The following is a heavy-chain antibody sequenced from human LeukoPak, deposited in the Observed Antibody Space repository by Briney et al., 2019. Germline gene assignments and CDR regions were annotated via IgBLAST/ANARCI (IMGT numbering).Heavy chain of an antibody. D-gene: IGHD2-2*01. V-gene: IGHV3-48*03. CDR2: ISGSGSTI. CDR1: GFTFSSYE. CDR3: ARDRGDIVVVPAHYYYYYYMDV. J-gene: IGHJ6*03. Sequence: GGSLRLSCAASGFTFSSYEMNWVRQAPGKGLEWVSYISGSGSTIYYADSVKGRFTISRDNAKNSLYLQMNSLRAEDTAVYYCARDRGDIVVVPAHYYYYYYMDVWGKGTTVTISS.